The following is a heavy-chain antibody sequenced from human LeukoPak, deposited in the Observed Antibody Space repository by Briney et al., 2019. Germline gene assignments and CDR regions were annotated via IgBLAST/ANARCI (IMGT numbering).Heavy chain of an antibody. J-gene: IGHJ4*02. CDR3: ARGGTMVRAVGPPDY. CDR2: IYSGGNT. V-gene: IGHV3-53*04. CDR1: GFTVSSNY. Sequence: PGGSLRLSCAASGFTVSSNYMSWVRQAPGKGLEWVSVIYSGGNTYYADSVKGRFTISRHNSKNTLYLQMNSLRAEDTAVYYCARGGTMVRAVGPPDYWGQGTLVTVSS. D-gene: IGHD3-10*01.